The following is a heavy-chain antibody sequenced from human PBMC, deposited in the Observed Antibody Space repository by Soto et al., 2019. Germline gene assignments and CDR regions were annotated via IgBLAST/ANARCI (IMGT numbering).Heavy chain of an antibody. CDR1: GFTFSSYE. CDR2: ISSSGSTI. V-gene: IGHV3-48*03. J-gene: IGHJ6*02. CDR3: ASHHPLLWFGELTSYYYGMDV. D-gene: IGHD3-10*01. Sequence: GGSLRLSCAASGFTFSSYEMNWVRQAPGKGLEWVSYISSSGSTIYYADSVKGRFTISRDNAKNSLYLQMNSLRAEDTAVYYCASHHPLLWFGELTSYYYGMDVWGQGTTVTVSS.